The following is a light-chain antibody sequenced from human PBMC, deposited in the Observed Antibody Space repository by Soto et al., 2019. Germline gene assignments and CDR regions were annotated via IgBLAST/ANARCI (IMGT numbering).Light chain of an antibody. CDR3: KQYNSYWR. V-gene: IGKV1-5*01. CDR1: QSISSW. J-gene: IGKJ3*01. Sequence: DIQMTQSPSTLSASVGDRVTITCRASQSISSWLAWYQQKPGKAPKLLIYDASSLESGVPSRFSGSGSGTEFTLTSSSLQPDDFATYDCKQYNSYWRFGPGTKVDIK. CDR2: DAS.